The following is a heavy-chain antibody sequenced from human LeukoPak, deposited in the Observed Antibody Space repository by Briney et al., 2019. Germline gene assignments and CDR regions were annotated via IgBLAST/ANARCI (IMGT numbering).Heavy chain of an antibody. Sequence: ASVKVSCKAAGYTFTSYGISWVRQAPGQGLEWMGGISAYNGNTNYAQKFQGRVTITADKSTSTAYMELSSLRSEDTAVYYCARGGRILRFFGYNWFDPWGQGTLVTVSS. CDR2: ISAYNGNT. CDR3: ARGGRILRFFGYNWFDP. CDR1: GYTFTSYG. D-gene: IGHD3-10*01. V-gene: IGHV1-18*01. J-gene: IGHJ5*02.